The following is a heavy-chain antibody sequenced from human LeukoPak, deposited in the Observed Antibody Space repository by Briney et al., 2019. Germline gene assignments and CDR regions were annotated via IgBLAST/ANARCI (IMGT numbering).Heavy chain of an antibody. CDR2: ISSSSSYI. V-gene: IGHV3-21*01. Sequence: KSGGSLRLSCAASGFTFSSYSMNWVRQAPGKGLEWVSSISSSSSYIYYADSVKGRFTISRDNAKNSLYLQMNSLRAEDTAVYYCARDGGLEEDYDYVWGSYRPYFDLWGRGTLVTVSS. D-gene: IGHD3-16*02. CDR1: GFTFSSYS. J-gene: IGHJ2*01. CDR3: ARDGGLEEDYDYVWGSYRPYFDL.